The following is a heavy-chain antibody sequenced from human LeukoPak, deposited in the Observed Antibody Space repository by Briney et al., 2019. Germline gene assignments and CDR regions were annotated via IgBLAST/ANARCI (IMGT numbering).Heavy chain of an antibody. CDR2: IYYSGST. Sequence: SETLSLTCAVYGSSFSSYYWGWIRQPPGKGLEWIGNIYYSGSTYYNPSLKSRVTISVDTSKNQFSLKLSSVTAADTAVYYCARQSGSYGVYYYYMDVWGKGTTVTISS. J-gene: IGHJ6*03. V-gene: IGHV4-39*01. D-gene: IGHD1-26*01. CDR1: GSSFSSYY. CDR3: ARQSGSYGVYYYYMDV.